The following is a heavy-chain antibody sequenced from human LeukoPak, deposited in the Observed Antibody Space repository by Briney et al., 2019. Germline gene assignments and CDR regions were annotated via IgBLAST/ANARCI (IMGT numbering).Heavy chain of an antibody. CDR3: ARLSGYDWESSYDY. CDR1: GGSISSYY. J-gene: IGHJ4*02. CDR2: IYYSGST. Sequence: SETLSLTCTVSGGSISSYYWSWIRQPPGKGLEWIGYIYYSGSTNYNPPLKSRVTISVDTSKNQFSLKPSSVTAADTAVYYCARLSGYDWESSYDYWGQGTLVTVSS. D-gene: IGHD5-12*01. V-gene: IGHV4-59*01.